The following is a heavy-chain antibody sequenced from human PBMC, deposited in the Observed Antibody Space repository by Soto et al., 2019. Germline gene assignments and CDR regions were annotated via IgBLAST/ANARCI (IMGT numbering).Heavy chain of an antibody. J-gene: IGHJ2*01. CDR1: GVTLRNLG. Sequence: GWCXRLGCASSGVTLRNLGIHVFRQVPGKGLVFVSRINDDWSRTKYADSVEGRLTISRYTAKNTLYLQMDSLRVEDTAVYYCVRDHQDYDFWRGNTTAYFDIPGRRPLV. D-gene: IGHD3-3*01. CDR3: VRDHQDYDFWRGNTTAYFDI. V-gene: IGHV3-74*01. CDR2: INDDWSRT.